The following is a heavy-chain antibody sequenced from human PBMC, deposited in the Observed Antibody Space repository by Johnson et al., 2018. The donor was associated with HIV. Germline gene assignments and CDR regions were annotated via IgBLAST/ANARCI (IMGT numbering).Heavy chain of an antibody. CDR3: AKERTAMVTPFDA. Sequence: QVLLVESGGGVVRPGRSLSLSCTASGFTFSTYAMHWVRQAPGKGLEWVAIISYSGSDTYYVDSVKGRFTVSRDNSENTLFLQMNSLRDEDTAVYYCAKERTAMVTPFDAWGQGTRVTVSS. CDR1: GFTFSTYA. J-gene: IGHJ3*01. CDR2: ISYSGSDT. D-gene: IGHD5-18*01. V-gene: IGHV3-30*18.